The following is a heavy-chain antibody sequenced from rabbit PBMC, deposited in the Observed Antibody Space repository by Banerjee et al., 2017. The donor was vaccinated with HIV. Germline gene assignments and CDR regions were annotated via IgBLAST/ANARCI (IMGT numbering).Heavy chain of an antibody. V-gene: IGHV1S40*01. Sequence: QSLEESGGDLVKPGASLTLTCTASGIDFSSYYYMCWVRQAPGKGLEWIACIYTGSSGTPSYASWAKGRFTISKTSSTTVTLQMTSLTAADTATYFCARNFGNHVYNLWGPGTLVTVS. CDR2: IYTGSSGTP. D-gene: IGHD5-1*01. CDR3: ARNFGNHVYNL. J-gene: IGHJ4*01. CDR1: GIDFSSYYY.